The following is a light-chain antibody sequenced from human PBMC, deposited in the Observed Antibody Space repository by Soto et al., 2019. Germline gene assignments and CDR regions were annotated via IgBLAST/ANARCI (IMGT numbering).Light chain of an antibody. CDR1: QSVSGS. V-gene: IGKV3-11*01. J-gene: IGKJ4*01. CDR2: DSS. CDR3: QQRYSWPIA. Sequence: EIVLTQSPATLSLSPGERATLSCRTSQSVSGSLAWYQQKPGQAPRLLIYDSSNRATGIPARFSGSGSGTDFTLTITSLEPEDFAVYYCQQRYSWPIAFGGGTKVEI.